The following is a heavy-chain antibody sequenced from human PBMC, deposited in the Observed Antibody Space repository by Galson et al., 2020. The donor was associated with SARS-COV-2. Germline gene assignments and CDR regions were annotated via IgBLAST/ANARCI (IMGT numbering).Heavy chain of an antibody. D-gene: IGHD6-6*01. CDR3: ARGYSSSSVYFDY. J-gene: IGHJ4*02. CDR1: GGSFSGYY. CDR2: INHSGST. V-gene: IGHV4-34*01. Sequence: ETSETLSLTCAVYGGSFSGYYWSWIRQPPGKGLEWIGEINHSGSTNYNPSLKSRVTTSVDTSKNQFSLKLSSVTAADTAVYYCARGYSSSSVYFDYWGQGTLVTVSS.